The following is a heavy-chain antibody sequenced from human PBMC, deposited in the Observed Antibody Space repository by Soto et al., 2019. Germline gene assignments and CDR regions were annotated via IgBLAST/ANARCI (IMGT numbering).Heavy chain of an antibody. Sequence: RGESLKISCKGSGYSFTSYWIGWVRQMPGKGLEWMGIIYPGDSDTRYSPSFQGQVTISADKSISTAYLQWSSLKASDTAMYYCAKPLQQWLLQGSGVDVWGQGTTVTVSS. CDR2: IYPGDSDT. CDR1: GYSFTSYW. V-gene: IGHV5-51*01. J-gene: IGHJ6*02. D-gene: IGHD6-19*01. CDR3: AKPLQQWLLQGSGVDV.